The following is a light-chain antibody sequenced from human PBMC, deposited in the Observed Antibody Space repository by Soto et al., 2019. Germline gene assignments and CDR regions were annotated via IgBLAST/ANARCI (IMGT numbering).Light chain of an antibody. CDR3: QQYNNSPRT. CDR1: QSVSSN. V-gene: IGKV3-15*01. Sequence: EIVLTQSPAPLSLSPGEEAALSCRASQSVSSNLDWYQQKPGQAPRLLIYGASTRATGIPARFSGSGSGTEFALTISSLQPEDFAVYYCQQYNNSPRTFGHGTRLEIK. J-gene: IGKJ5*01. CDR2: GAS.